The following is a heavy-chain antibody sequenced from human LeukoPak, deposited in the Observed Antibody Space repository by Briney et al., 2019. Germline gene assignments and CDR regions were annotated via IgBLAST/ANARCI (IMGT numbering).Heavy chain of an antibody. CDR2: INPSGGST. D-gene: IGHD3-3*01. V-gene: IGHV1-46*01. Sequence: ASVRVSCKASGYTFTSYYMHWVRQAPGQGLEWMGIINPSGGSTSYAQKFQGRVTMTGDTSTSTVYMELSSLRSEDTAVYYCAREGTIFGVVIQVPYFDYWGQGTLVTVSS. J-gene: IGHJ4*02. CDR1: GYTFTSYY. CDR3: AREGTIFGVVIQVPYFDY.